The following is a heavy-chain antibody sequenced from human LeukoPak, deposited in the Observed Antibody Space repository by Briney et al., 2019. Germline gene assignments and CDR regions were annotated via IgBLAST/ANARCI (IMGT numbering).Heavy chain of an antibody. CDR3: ARGRLSTVVSPLWD. Sequence: GASVKVSCKAFGYTFISYYMNWVRQAPGQGLEXXXXXNPSGGSTSYAQKFQGRVTMTRDTSTSTVYMELSSLRPEDTAVYYCARGRLSTVVSPLWDWGQGTLVTVSS. D-gene: IGHD4-23*01. CDR2: XNPSGGST. V-gene: IGHV1-46*01. CDR1: GYTFISYY. J-gene: IGHJ4*02.